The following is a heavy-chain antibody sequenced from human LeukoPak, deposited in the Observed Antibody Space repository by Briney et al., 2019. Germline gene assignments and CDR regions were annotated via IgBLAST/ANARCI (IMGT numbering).Heavy chain of an antibody. CDR3: AREEFTIFGVVSY. Sequence: PSETLSLTCAVYGGSFSGYYWSLIRQPPGKGLEWIGEINHSGSTNYNPSLKSRVTISVDTSKNQFSLKLSSVTAADTAVYYCAREEFTIFGVVSYWGQGTLVTVSS. CDR1: GGSFSGYY. D-gene: IGHD3-3*01. CDR2: INHSGST. V-gene: IGHV4-34*01. J-gene: IGHJ4*02.